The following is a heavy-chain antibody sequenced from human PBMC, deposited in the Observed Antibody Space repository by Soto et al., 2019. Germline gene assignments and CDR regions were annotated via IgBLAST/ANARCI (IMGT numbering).Heavy chain of an antibody. CDR2: IYYSGST. V-gene: IGHV4-39*01. Sequence: QLQLQESGPGLVKPSETLSLTCTVSGGSISSRGYYWGWIRQPPGKGLEWIGTIYYSGSTYYNPSLKSRVTISVDTSKNQFSLKLSSVTAAAPAVYYCATSNWFDPWGQGTLVTVSS. J-gene: IGHJ5*02. CDR1: GGSISSRGYY. CDR3: ATSNWFDP.